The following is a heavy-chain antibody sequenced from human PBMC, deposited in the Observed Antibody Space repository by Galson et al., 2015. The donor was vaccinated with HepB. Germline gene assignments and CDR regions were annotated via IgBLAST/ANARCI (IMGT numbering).Heavy chain of an antibody. CDR3: ARNYYDSRGGAFDL. D-gene: IGHD3-22*01. Sequence: ATLSLTCTVSGGSISSYYWSWIRQPPGKGLEWIGYIYHSGSNNYNPSLKRRVTISVDTSKNQFSLKPSSVTSADTAVYYCARNYYDSRGGAFDLWGQGTMVTVSS. J-gene: IGHJ3*01. CDR1: GGSISSYY. CDR2: IYHSGSN. V-gene: IGHV4-59*08.